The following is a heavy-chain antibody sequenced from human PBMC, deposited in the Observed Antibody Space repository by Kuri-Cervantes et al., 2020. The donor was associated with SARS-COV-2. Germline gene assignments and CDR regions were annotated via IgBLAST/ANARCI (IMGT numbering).Heavy chain of an antibody. J-gene: IGHJ6*02. CDR2: NSGSGGST. D-gene: IGHD5-18*01. CDR1: GFTFSSYA. CDR3: AKGEDTENYGMDV. V-gene: IGHV3-23*01. Sequence: GEALKILCAASGFTFSSYAMSWVRQAPGKGLEWVSANSGSGGSTYYADPVKGRFTISRDNSKNTLYLQMNRLRDEDTDVYYCAKGEDTENYGMDVWGQGTTVTVSS.